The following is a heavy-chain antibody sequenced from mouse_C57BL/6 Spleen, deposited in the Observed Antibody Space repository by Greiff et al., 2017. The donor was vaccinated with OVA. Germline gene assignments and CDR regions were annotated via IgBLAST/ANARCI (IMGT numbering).Heavy chain of an antibody. D-gene: IGHD2-3*01. Sequence: VKLVESGAELVKPGASVKLSCKASGYTFTEYTIHWVNQRSGQGLEWIGWFYPGSGSIKYNEKFKDKATLTADKSSSTVYMELSRLTSEDSAVYFCARHEGYDGYFDYWGQGTTLTVSS. CDR3: ARHEGYDGYFDY. CDR2: FYPGSGSI. CDR1: GYTFTEYT. V-gene: IGHV1-62-2*01. J-gene: IGHJ2*01.